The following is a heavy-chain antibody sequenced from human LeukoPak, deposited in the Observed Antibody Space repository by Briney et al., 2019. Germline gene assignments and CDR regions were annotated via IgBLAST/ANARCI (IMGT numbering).Heavy chain of an antibody. CDR1: GYSFTSYW. CDR3: ARPNIVATISGAFDI. CDR2: IYPGDSDT. D-gene: IGHD5-12*01. V-gene: IGHV5-51*01. Sequence: GESLKISCKGSGYSFTSYWIGWVRQMPGKGLGWMGIIYPGDSDTRYSPSFQGQVTISADKSISTAYLQWSSLKASDTAMYYCARPNIVATISGAFDIWGQGTMVTVSS. J-gene: IGHJ3*02.